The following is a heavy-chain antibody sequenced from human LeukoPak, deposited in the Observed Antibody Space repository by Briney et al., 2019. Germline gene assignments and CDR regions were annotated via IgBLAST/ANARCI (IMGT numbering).Heavy chain of an antibody. CDR1: GITFSNYA. CDR2: LSGDYGLT. J-gene: IGHJ6*03. D-gene: IGHD1-14*01. Sequence: GGSLRLSCAASGITFSNYAMIWVRQAPGKGLECVSTLSGDYGLTYYADSVKGRFTISRDNSKNTLYLQMSNVRPEDTAIYYCARSEAGYHYYIGVWGKGTTVTVSS. V-gene: IGHV3-23*01. CDR3: ARSEAGYHYYIGV.